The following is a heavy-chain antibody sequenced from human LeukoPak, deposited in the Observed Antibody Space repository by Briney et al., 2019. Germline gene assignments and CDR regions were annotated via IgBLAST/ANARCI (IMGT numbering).Heavy chain of an antibody. CDR1: AFSISGNW. Sequence: GGSLRLYSSASAFSISGNWMNWLRQPPGKGLEWVANIKADGSEKYYVDSVKGRFTISRDDAKRTVDLQMDNLRAEDTAIYYCAYRNSFEYWGQGALVTVSS. V-gene: IGHV3-7*05. D-gene: IGHD1-26*01. CDR2: IKADGSEK. CDR3: AYRNSFEY. J-gene: IGHJ4*02.